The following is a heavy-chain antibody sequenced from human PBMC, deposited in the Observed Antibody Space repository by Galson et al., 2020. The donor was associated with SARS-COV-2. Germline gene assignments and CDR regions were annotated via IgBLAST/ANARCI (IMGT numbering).Heavy chain of an antibody. CDR1: GYTFTSYD. Sequence: ASVKVSCKASGYTFTSYDINWVRQATGQGLEWMGWMNPNSGNTGYAQKFQGRVTMTRNTSISTAYMELSSLRSEDTAVYYCARGRYSYGWRYFDYWGQGTLVTVSS. CDR2: MNPNSGNT. CDR3: ARGRYSYGWRYFDY. D-gene: IGHD5-18*01. J-gene: IGHJ4*02. V-gene: IGHV1-8*01.